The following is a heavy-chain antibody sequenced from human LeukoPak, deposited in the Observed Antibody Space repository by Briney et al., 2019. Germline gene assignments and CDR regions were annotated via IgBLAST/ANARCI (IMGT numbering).Heavy chain of an antibody. V-gene: IGHV3-66*01. J-gene: IGHJ6*02. CDR1: GFTVSSNY. Sequence: PGGSLRLSCAASGFTVSSNYMSWVRQAPGKGLEWVSVIYSGGSTYYADSVKGGFTISRDNSKNTLYLQMNSLRAEDTAVYYCAREYYYDSSGYYHNYYYGMDVWGQGTTVTVSS. CDR2: IYSGGST. D-gene: IGHD3-22*01. CDR3: AREYYYDSSGYYHNYYYGMDV.